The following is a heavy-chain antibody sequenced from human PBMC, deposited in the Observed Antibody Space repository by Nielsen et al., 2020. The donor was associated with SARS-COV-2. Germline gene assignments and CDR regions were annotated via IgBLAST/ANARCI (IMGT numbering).Heavy chain of an antibody. D-gene: IGHD5-12*01. V-gene: IGHV1-3*01. CDR1: GYTLTSYA. Sequence: ASVKVSCKASGYTLTSYAMHWVRQAPGQRLEWMGWINAGNGNTKYSQKFQGRITITRDTSASTVYMDLSSLRSEDTAVYYCARSGFTNFHYYYGMDVWGQGTVVTVSS. J-gene: IGHJ6*02. CDR3: ARSGFTNFHYYYGMDV. CDR2: INAGNGNT.